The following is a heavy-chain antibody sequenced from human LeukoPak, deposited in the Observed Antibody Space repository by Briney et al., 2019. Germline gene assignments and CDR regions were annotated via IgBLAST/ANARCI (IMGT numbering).Heavy chain of an antibody. D-gene: IGHD3-22*01. Sequence: PSETLSLTCTVSGGSISSSSYYWGWIRQPPGKGLEWIGYIYYSGSTNYNPSLKSRVTISVDTSKNQFSLKLSSVTAADTAVYYCARPGSGDSSDPFLYFDLWGRGTLVTVSS. CDR3: ARPGSGDSSDPFLYFDL. J-gene: IGHJ2*01. CDR2: IYYSGST. CDR1: GGSISSSSYY. V-gene: IGHV4-61*05.